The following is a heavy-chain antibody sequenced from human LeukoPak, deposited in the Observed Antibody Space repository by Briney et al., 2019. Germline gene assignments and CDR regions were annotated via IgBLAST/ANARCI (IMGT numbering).Heavy chain of an antibody. J-gene: IGHJ4*02. V-gene: IGHV3-53*01. CDR3: ATFPYYDFWSGYPDDY. D-gene: IGHD3-3*01. CDR2: SYSGGSS. CDR1: GFTVSSNY. Sequence: DPGGSLRLSCAASGFTVSSNYMSWVRQAPGKGLEWVSVSYSGGSSYYADSVKGRFTISRDNAKNSLYLQMNSLRAEDTAVYYCATFPYYDFWSGYPDDYWGQGTLVTVSS.